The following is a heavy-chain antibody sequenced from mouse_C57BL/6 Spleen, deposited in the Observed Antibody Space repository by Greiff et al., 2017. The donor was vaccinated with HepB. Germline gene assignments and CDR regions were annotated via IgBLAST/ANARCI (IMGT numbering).Heavy chain of an antibody. CDR2: INPGSGGT. V-gene: IGHV1-54*01. D-gene: IGHD4-1*02. CDR1: GYAFTNYL. CDR3: ATTGTRFAY. Sequence: QVQLQQSGAELVRPGTSVKVSCKASGYAFTNYLIEWVKQRPGQGLEWIGVINPGSGGTNYNEKFKGKATLTADKSSSTAYMQLSSLTSEDSAVYFCATTGTRFAYWGQGTLVTVSA. J-gene: IGHJ3*01.